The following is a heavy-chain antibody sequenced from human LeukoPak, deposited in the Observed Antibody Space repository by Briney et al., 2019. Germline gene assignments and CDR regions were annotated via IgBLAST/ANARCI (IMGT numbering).Heavy chain of an antibody. D-gene: IGHD3-10*01. Sequence: GGSLRLSCAASGFTFSTYGMHWVRQAPGKGLEWVAIIWYDGSNKFYADSVKGRFTISRDNSKNTLYLQMNSLRAEDTAAYYCARVRGSVGLTASYIDYWGQGTLVTASS. CDR3: ARVRGSVGLTASYIDY. J-gene: IGHJ4*02. CDR1: GFTFSTYG. V-gene: IGHV3-33*01. CDR2: IWYDGSNK.